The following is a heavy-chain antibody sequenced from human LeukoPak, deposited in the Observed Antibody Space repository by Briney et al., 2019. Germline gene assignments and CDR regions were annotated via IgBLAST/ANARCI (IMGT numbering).Heavy chain of an antibody. CDR2: INPGGSDT. V-gene: IGHV5-51*01. D-gene: IGHD6-13*01. CDR3: ARRQQQLVRNDAFDI. J-gene: IGHJ3*02. CDR1: GYSFTSYW. Sequence: GESLKISCKGSGYSFTSYWIGWVRQMPGKGLEWMAIINPGGSDTRYCPSFQGQVIISADKSITTAYLQWSSLKPSDTATYYCARRQQQLVRNDAFDIWGQGTMVTVSS.